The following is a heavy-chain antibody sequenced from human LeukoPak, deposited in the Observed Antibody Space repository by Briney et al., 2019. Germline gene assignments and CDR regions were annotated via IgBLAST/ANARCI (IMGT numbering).Heavy chain of an antibody. CDR2: IFGSGGSP. Sequence: GGSLRLSCEASGFTFGSYAMYWVRQGQGKGLEWVAGIFGSGGSPHYADSVKGRFTISRDNSQNMVYQHINSLRAEDTAVYYCGKTTVGSSSGQKPAWPVDYWGQGTLVTVSS. J-gene: IGHJ4*02. V-gene: IGHV3-23*01. D-gene: IGHD6-19*01. CDR1: GFTFGSYA. CDR3: GKTTVGSSSGQKPAWPVDY.